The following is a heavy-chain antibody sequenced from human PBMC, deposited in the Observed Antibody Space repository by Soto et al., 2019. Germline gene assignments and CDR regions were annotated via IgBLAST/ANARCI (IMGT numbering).Heavy chain of an antibody. CDR3: AREGPRITMVRGVTYIDY. V-gene: IGHV1-18*01. J-gene: IGHJ4*02. D-gene: IGHD3-10*01. Sequence: QVQLVQSGAEVKKPGASVKVSCKASGYTFTSYGISWVRQAPGQGLEWMGWISAYNGNTNYAQRLQGRVTMTTDTSTSTAYMELRHLRSDDTAVYYCAREGPRITMVRGVTYIDYWGQGTLVTVSS. CDR1: GYTFTSYG. CDR2: ISAYNGNT.